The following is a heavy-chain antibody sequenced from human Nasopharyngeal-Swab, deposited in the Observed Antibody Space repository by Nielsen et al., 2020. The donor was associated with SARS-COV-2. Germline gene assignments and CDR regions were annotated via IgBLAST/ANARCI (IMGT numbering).Heavy chain of an antibody. CDR1: GFTFTSSA. D-gene: IGHD1/OR15-1a*01. J-gene: IGHJ2*01. Sequence: SVKVSCNASGFTFTSSAVQWVRQARGQRLEWIGWIVVGSGYTNYAQKFQERVTITRDMSTSTAHMEVSSLRSEDTAVYFCASDLQTTMAHWYFDLWGRGTLVTVSS. V-gene: IGHV1-58*01. CDR3: ASDLQTTMAHWYFDL. CDR2: IVVGSGYT.